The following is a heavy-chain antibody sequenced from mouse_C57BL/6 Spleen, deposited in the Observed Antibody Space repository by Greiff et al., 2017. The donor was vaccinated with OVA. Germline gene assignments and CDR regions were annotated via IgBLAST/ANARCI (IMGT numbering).Heavy chain of an antibody. CDR2: IDPSDSET. D-gene: IGHD2-4*01. V-gene: IGHV1-52*01. CDR3: ARSSDYDYFDY. Sequence: QVQLKQPGAELVRPGSSVKLSCKASGYTFTSYWMHWVKQRPIQGLEWIGNIDPSDSETHYNQKFKDKATLTVDKSFSTAYMQLSSLTSEDSAVYYCARSSDYDYFDYWGQGTTLTVSS. J-gene: IGHJ2*01. CDR1: GYTFTSYW.